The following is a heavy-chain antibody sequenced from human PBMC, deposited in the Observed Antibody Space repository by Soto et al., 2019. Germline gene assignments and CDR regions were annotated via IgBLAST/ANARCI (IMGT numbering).Heavy chain of an antibody. D-gene: IGHD3-22*01. CDR1: GFTFSSYA. J-gene: IGHJ4*02. CDR2: IGDSGGST. Sequence: GGSLRLSCAASGFTFSSYAMSWVRQAPGKGLEWVSTIGDSGGSTFYADSVKGRFTISRDNSKSTLYLQMSSLRAEDTAVYYSAKETFYYDSSGYRPFDYWGQGTLVTVSS. CDR3: AKETFYYDSSGYRPFDY. V-gene: IGHV3-23*01.